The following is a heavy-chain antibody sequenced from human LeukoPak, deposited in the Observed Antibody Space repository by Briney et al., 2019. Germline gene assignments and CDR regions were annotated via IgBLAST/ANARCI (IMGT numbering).Heavy chain of an antibody. V-gene: IGHV4-39*07. CDR2: IYYSGST. CDR3: ARVWVVGATISFDY. J-gene: IGHJ4*02. CDR1: GGSISSSSYY. D-gene: IGHD1-26*01. Sequence: PSETLSLTCTVSGGSISSSSYYWGWIRQPPGKGLEWIGSIYYSGSTYYNPSLKSRVTISVDTSKNQFSLKLSSVTAADTAVYYCARVWVVGATISFDYWGQGTLVTVSS.